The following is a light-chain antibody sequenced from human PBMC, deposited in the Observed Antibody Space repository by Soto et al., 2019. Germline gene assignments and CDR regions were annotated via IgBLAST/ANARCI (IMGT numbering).Light chain of an antibody. CDR1: QSISSW. Sequence: DIQMTQSPSTLSASVGDRVTITCRASQSISSWLAWYQQKPGKAPKLLIYKAPSLESGVPSRFSGSGSATEFTLTSSSLQTDDFATYYCPQYNSYPLTFGGVTKVEIK. CDR2: KAP. CDR3: PQYNSYPLT. J-gene: IGKJ4*01. V-gene: IGKV1-5*03.